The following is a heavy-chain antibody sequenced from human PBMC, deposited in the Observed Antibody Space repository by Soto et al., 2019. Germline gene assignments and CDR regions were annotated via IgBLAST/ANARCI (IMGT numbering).Heavy chain of an antibody. J-gene: IGHJ4*02. CDR2: INAGNGNT. Sequence: ASVKVSCKASGYTFTSYTMHWVRQAPGQRLEWMGWINAGNGNTKYSQKFQGRVTITRDTSASTAYMELSSLRSEDTAVYYCARGLNGYLHYFDYWGQGTPVTVSS. V-gene: IGHV1-3*01. CDR1: GYTFTSYT. D-gene: IGHD5-18*01. CDR3: ARGLNGYLHYFDY.